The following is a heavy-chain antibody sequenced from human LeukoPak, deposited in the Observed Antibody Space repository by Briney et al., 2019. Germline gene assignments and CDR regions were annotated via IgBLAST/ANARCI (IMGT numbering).Heavy chain of an antibody. CDR1: GFTFSDYY. CDR2: ISSTSSYI. J-gene: IGHJ4*02. Sequence: PGGSLRLSCAASGFTFSDYYMSWIRQAPGKGLEWVSYISSTSSYINYADSVKGRFTISRDNAKNSLFLQMNSLRAEDTAVYYCTTETHSGKYVFDYWGQGTLVTVSS. D-gene: IGHD5-12*01. V-gene: IGHV3-11*05. CDR3: TTETHSGKYVFDY.